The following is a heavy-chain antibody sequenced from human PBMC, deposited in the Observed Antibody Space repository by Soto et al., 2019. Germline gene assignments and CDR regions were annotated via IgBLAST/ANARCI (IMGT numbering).Heavy chain of an antibody. CDR3: EKSQNQYDYAAPFDY. CDR2: ISGSGGST. Sequence: GGSLRLSCAASGFTFSSYAMSWVRQAPGKGLEWVSAISGSGGSTYYADSVKGRFTISRDNSKNTLYLQMNSLRAEDTAVYYYEKSQNQYDYAAPFDYWGQGTLVTVSS. CDR1: GFTFSSYA. D-gene: IGHD4-17*01. J-gene: IGHJ4*02. V-gene: IGHV3-23*01.